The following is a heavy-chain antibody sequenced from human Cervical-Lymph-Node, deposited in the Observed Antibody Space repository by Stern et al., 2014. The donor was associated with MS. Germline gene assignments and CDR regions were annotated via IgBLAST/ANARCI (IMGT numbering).Heavy chain of an antibody. V-gene: IGHV1-58*01. J-gene: IGHJ4*02. CDR2: IVLGSGDT. CDR1: GFTFTSSV. CDR3: AAGIRVPAAKHFDF. D-gene: IGHD2-2*01. Sequence: QLVESGPEVKKPGTSVKVSCKASGFTFTSSVVQWVRQARGQRLEWIGWIVLGSGDTHYAQILQGKVTITRDMSTSTAYMEVRSLRSEDTAVYYCAAGIRVPAAKHFDFWGQGTLVTVSS.